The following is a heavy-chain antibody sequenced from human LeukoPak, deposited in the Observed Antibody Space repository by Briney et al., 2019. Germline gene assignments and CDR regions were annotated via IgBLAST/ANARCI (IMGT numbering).Heavy chain of an antibody. J-gene: IGHJ4*02. V-gene: IGHV3-15*01. D-gene: IGHD6-19*01. CDR3: TTGRGYSSDWYLWYFDY. CDR1: GFAVSNAW. Sequence: GGSLRLSCVASGFAVSNAWMSWVRQAPGKGLEWVGRIKSKTDGGTTDYAAPVKGRFTISRDDSKNTMYLQMNSLKIEDTAVYYCTTGRGYSSDWYLWYFDYWGQGALVTVSS. CDR2: IKSKTDGGTT.